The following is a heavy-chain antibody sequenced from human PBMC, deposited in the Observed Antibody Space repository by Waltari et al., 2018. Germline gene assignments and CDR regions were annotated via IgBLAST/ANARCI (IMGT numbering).Heavy chain of an antibody. D-gene: IGHD1-26*01. CDR1: GYTFTGYY. J-gene: IGHJ5*02. V-gene: IGHV1-2*02. CDR3: ARGLSGTGGFDWFDP. CDR2: INPNSGGT. Sequence: QVQLVQSGAEVKKPGASVKVSCKASGYTFTGYYMHWVRQAPGQGLEWMGWINPNSGGTNYAQKLQGRVTMTRDTSISTAYMELSRLRSDDTAVYYCARGLSGTGGFDWFDPWGQGTLVTVSS.